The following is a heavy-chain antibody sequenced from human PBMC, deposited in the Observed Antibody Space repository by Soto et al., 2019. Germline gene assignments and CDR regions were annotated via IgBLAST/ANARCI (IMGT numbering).Heavy chain of an antibody. V-gene: IGHV3-30*18. CDR3: AKDPGRDIVVVPAAMPRGY. CDR2: ISYDGSNK. Sequence: QVELLESGGGVVQPGRSLRLSCAASGFTFSSYGMHWVRQAPGKGLEWVAVISYDGSNKYYADSVKGRFTISRDNSKNTLYLQMNSLRAEDTAVYYCAKDPGRDIVVVPAAMPRGYWGQGTLVTVSS. D-gene: IGHD2-2*01. CDR1: GFTFSSYG. J-gene: IGHJ4*02.